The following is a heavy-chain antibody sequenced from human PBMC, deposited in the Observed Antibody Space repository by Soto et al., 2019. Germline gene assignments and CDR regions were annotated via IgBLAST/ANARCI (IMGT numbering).Heavy chain of an antibody. D-gene: IGHD2-21*01. J-gene: IGHJ4*02. Sequence: QVQVVQSGAEVKKPESSVKVSCTPSGGTFTTYTINWVRQAPGRGLEWMGRFIPVLDMANYAQEFQGRVAITADTSTMTAYLELSRLTSDDSAVYFCAITYCRDNSCFRDFDFWGPGTLVTVSS. CDR3: AITYCRDNSCFRDFDF. CDR1: GGTFTTYT. CDR2: FIPVLDMA. V-gene: IGHV1-69*02.